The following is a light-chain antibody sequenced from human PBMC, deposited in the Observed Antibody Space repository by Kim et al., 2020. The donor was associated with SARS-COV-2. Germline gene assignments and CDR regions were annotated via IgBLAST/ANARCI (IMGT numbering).Light chain of an antibody. Sequence: GQRVTISCPGSSSNIGSKTVNWSQQLPGTAPKLLIYSNNQRPSGVPDRFSGSKSGTSASLAISGLQSEDEADYYFAAWDDSLNGPVFGGGTQLTVL. V-gene: IGLV1-44*01. CDR1: SSNIGSKT. J-gene: IGLJ2*01. CDR3: AAWDDSLNGPV. CDR2: SNN.